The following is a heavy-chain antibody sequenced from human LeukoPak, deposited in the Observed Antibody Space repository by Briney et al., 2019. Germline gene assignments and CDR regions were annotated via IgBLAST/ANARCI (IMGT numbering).Heavy chain of an antibody. CDR2: IKPSSGGT. J-gene: IGHJ6*03. CDR3: ARDLMVRGPMDV. D-gene: IGHD3-10*01. V-gene: IGHV1-2*02. CDR1: GYTFTGYY. Sequence: ASVKVTCKASGYTFTGYYIHWVRQAPGQGLEWMGWIKPSSGGTNYAQSFQGRVTMTRDTSINTAYMELSRLRSDDTAVYYCARDLMVRGPMDVWGKGTTVTVSS.